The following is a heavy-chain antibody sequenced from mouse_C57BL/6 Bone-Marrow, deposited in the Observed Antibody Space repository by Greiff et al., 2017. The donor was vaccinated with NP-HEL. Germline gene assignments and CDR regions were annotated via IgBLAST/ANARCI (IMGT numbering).Heavy chain of an antibody. V-gene: IGHV6-3*01. J-gene: IGHJ2*01. D-gene: IGHD1-1*01. CDR1: GFTFSNYW. CDR2: IRLKSDNYAT. Sequence: VQLKESGGGLVQPGGSMKLSCVASGFTFSNYWMNWVRQSPEKGLEWVAQIRLKSDNYATHYAESVKGRFTISRDDSKSSVYLQMNNLRAEDTGIDYCTSPITTGVATREYWGQGTTLTVSS. CDR3: TSPITTGVATREY.